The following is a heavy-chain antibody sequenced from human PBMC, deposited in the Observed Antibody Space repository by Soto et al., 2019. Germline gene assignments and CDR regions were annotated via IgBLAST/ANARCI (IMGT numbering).Heavy chain of an antibody. V-gene: IGHV4-61*01. CDR1: GGSVSNKTYY. J-gene: IGHJ4*02. D-gene: IGHD4-17*01. CDR3: ARTTAVPNTLRSRYFFDY. Sequence: SETLSLTCSVSGGSVSNKTYYWSWIRQPPGKRLEWIGHVYYSGTTNYNPSLKSRVTISVDLSKNQFSLRLSSVTTADTALYYCARTTAVPNTLRSRYFFDYWGQGTLVTVSS. CDR2: VYYSGTT.